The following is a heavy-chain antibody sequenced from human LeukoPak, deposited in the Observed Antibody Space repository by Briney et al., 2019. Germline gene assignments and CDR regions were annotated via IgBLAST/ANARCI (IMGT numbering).Heavy chain of an antibody. Sequence: GASVKVSCKASGYTFTGYYMHWVRQAPGQGLEWMGWINPNSGGTNYAQKFQGRVTMTRDTSISTAYMELSRLRSDDTAVYYCARDYYYDSSGYRYYYGMDVWGQETTVTVSS. CDR2: INPNSGGT. CDR3: ARDYYYDSSGYRYYYGMDV. J-gene: IGHJ6*02. V-gene: IGHV1-2*02. D-gene: IGHD3-22*01. CDR1: GYTFTGYY.